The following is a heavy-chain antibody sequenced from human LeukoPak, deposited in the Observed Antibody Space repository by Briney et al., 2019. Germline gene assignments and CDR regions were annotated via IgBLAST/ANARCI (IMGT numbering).Heavy chain of an antibody. CDR3: TRVGSSGSVDY. Sequence: PGGSLRLSCAASGFTFSDYYMSWIRQAPGKGLEWVSYISDRTSDTSYIDSVKGRFTISGDNAKNSLYLQMNSLRAEDTAVYYCTRVGSSGSVDYWGQGTLITVSS. CDR2: ISDRTSDT. J-gene: IGHJ4*02. CDR1: GFTFSDYY. V-gene: IGHV3-11*06. D-gene: IGHD1-1*01.